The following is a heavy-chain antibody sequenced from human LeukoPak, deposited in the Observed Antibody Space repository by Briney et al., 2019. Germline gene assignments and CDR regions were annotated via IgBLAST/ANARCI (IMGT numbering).Heavy chain of an antibody. Sequence: ASVKVSCKASGYTFTGYYMHWLRQAPGQGLEWMGWINPNSGNTDYAQKFQGRVTITRNTSIKTAYMELSSLRAEDTALYYCARYITMVRGGSWFDPWGQGTLVTVSS. J-gene: IGHJ5*02. CDR2: INPNSGNT. CDR1: GYTFTGYY. CDR3: ARYITMVRGGSWFDP. D-gene: IGHD3-10*01. V-gene: IGHV1-8*02.